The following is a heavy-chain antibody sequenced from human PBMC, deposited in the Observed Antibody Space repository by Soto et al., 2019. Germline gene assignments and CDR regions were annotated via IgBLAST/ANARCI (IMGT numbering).Heavy chain of an antibody. CDR3: ASARTGSSWYSDY. V-gene: IGHV4-59*01. Sequence: PSETLSLTCTVSGGSISSYYWSWIRQPPGKGLEWIGYIYYSGSTNYNPSLKSRVTISVDTSKNQFSLKLSSVTAADTTVYYCASARTGSSWYSDYWGQGTLVTVSS. CDR2: IYYSGST. D-gene: IGHD6-13*01. J-gene: IGHJ4*02. CDR1: GGSISSYY.